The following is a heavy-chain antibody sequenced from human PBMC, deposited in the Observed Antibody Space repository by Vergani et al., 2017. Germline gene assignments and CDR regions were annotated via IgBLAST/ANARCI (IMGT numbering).Heavy chain of an antibody. CDR2: IYYSGRT. CDR1: GGSISSYY. V-gene: IGHV4-59*01. CDR3: ARFNPGSWRYCFDY. Sequence: QVQLQESGPGLVKPSETLSLTCTVSGGSISSYYCSWIWQPPGNGLEWNGYIYYSGRTNYNPSLKSLVTISVDTSKNQFSLKLRSVTAADTAVYYCARFNPGSWRYCFDYWGQGTLVTVSS. J-gene: IGHJ4*02. D-gene: IGHD1-1*01.